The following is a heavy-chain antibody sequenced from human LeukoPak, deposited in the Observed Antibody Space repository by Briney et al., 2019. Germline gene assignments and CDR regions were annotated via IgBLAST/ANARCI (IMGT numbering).Heavy chain of an antibody. Sequence: SETLSLTCAVYGGSFGVTTWSWFPKPPGKGLEWIGEINHSGSTNYNPSLKSRVTISVDTSKNQFSLKLSSVTAADTAVYYCARRDPPYYFDYWGQGTLVTVSS. V-gene: IGHV4-34*01. CDR3: ARRDPPYYFDY. J-gene: IGHJ4*02. CDR2: INHSGST. D-gene: IGHD2-21*02. CDR1: GGSFGVTT.